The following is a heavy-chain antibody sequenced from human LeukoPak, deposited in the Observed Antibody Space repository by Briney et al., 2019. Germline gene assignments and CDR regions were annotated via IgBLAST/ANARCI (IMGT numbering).Heavy chain of an antibody. CDR1: GVSISSGKW. V-gene: IGHV4-4*02. CDR3: ARDAAAGYSLAC. CDR2: ISHSGSP. J-gene: IGHJ4*02. D-gene: IGHD6-13*01. Sequence: SGTLSLTCGVSGVSISSGKWWSWVRQPPGKGLEWIGEISHSGSPNYNPSLKSRLTISVDLPKNQFSLDLRSVTAADTAVYYCARDAAAGYSLACWGQGTLVTVSS.